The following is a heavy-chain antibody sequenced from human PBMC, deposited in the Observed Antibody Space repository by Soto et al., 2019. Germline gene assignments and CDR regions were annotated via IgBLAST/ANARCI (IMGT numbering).Heavy chain of an antibody. CDR2: IYSTGSS. Sequence: QVQLQESGPGLVKPSETLSLTCAVSGGSISSGTYYWGWIRQSPGKGLEWIGYIYSTGSSYYNPSLCCRVSMPVDTTMNQFSLNLNSVPAADSAVYYCAGEGSQLWFSGRYRFDPWGQGTLVTVSS. J-gene: IGHJ5*02. CDR1: GGSISSGTYY. D-gene: IGHD3-22*01. V-gene: IGHV4-30-4*01. CDR3: AGEGSQLWFSGRYRFDP.